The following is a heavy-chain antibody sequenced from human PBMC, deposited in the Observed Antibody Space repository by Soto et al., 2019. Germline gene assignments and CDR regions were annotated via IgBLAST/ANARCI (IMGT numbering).Heavy chain of an antibody. Sequence: QVQLVESGGGVVQPRRSLRLSCAASGFTFRKYGMHWVRQAPGKGLEWVAVIWNDGSNKYYADSVKGRFTISRDNSKNTLYLQMYSLRAEDTAVYFCARDGPNWGFDYWGQGTLVTVSS. CDR3: ARDGPNWGFDY. V-gene: IGHV3-33*01. CDR2: IWNDGSNK. J-gene: IGHJ4*02. CDR1: GFTFRKYG. D-gene: IGHD7-27*01.